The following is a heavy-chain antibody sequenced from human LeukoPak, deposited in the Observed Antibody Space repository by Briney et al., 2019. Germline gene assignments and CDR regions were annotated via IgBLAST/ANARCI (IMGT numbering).Heavy chain of an antibody. V-gene: IGHV3-23*01. CDR3: ARQNRDTIFGVVIKSWFDP. CDR1: GFTFSSYA. J-gene: IGHJ5*02. Sequence: PGGSLRLSCAASGFTFSSYAMSWVRQAPGKGLEWVSAISGSGGSTYYADSVKGRFTISRDNAKNSLYLQMNSLRAEDTAVYYCARQNRDTIFGVVIKSWFDPWGQGTLVTVSS. CDR2: ISGSGGST. D-gene: IGHD3-3*01.